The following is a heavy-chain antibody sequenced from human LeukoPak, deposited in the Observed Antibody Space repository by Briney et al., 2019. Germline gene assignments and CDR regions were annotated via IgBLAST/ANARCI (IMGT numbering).Heavy chain of an antibody. J-gene: IGHJ3*02. D-gene: IGHD3-10*01. V-gene: IGHV3-11*01. CDR3: AREVDYYGSGTSAQDAFGI. CDR1: GFTFSDYY. CDR2: ISISGSTV. Sequence: GGSLRLSCAASGFTFSDYYMSWIRQAPGKGLEWISYISISGSTVYYADSVKGRFTISRDNAKISLYLQMNSLRAEDTAVYYCAREVDYYGSGTSAQDAFGIWGQGTMVTVSS.